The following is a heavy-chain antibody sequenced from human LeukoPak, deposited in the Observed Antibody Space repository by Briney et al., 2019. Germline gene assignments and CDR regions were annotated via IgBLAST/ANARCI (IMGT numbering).Heavy chain of an antibody. CDR2: IIPIFGTA. J-gene: IGHJ4*02. V-gene: IGHV1-69*13. Sequence: SVKVSCKAFGGTFSSYAISWVRQAPGQGLEWMGGIIPIFGTANYAQKFQGRVTITADESTSTAYMELSSLRSEDTAVYYCARDLINTAMGFDYWGQGTLVTVSS. D-gene: IGHD5-18*01. CDR3: ARDLINTAMGFDY. CDR1: GGTFSSYA.